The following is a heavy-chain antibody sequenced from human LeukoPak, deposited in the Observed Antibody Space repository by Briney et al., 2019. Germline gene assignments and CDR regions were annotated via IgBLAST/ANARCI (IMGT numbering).Heavy chain of an antibody. CDR2: ISYDGSNK. CDR3: ATVVTAAYQFDY. J-gene: IGHJ4*02. Sequence: TGGSLRLSCAASGFTFSHYGMHWVRQAPGKGLEWVAVISYDGSNKYFADSVKGRFTISRDNSKNTLYLQMNSLRAEDTAVYYCATVVTAAYQFDYWGQGTLVTVSS. CDR1: GFTFSHYG. V-gene: IGHV3-30*03. D-gene: IGHD2-21*02.